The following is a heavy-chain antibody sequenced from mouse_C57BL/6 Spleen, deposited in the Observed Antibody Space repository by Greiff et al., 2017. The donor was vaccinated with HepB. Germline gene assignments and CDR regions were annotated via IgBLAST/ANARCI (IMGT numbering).Heavy chain of an antibody. Sequence: QVQLKQSGPELVKPGASVKISCKASGYAFSSSWMNWVKQRPGKGLEWIGRIYPGDGDTNYNGKFKGKATLTADNSSSTAYMQLSSLTSEDSAVYFCARSGLGDWYFDVWGTGTTVTVSS. J-gene: IGHJ1*03. D-gene: IGHD4-1*01. CDR3: ARSGLGDWYFDV. CDR2: IYPGDGDT. CDR1: GYAFSSSW. V-gene: IGHV1-82*01.